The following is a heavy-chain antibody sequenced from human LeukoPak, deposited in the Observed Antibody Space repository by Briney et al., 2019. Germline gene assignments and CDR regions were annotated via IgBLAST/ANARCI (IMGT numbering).Heavy chain of an antibody. Sequence: SETLSLTCAVYGGSFSGYYWSWIRQPPGKGLEWIGEINHSGSTNYNPSLKSRVTISVDTSKNQFSLKLSSVTAADMAVYYCARGNYGGNSWFYYYYGMDVWGQGTTVTASS. D-gene: IGHD4-23*01. CDR3: ARGNYGGNSWFYYYYGMDV. J-gene: IGHJ6*02. CDR1: GGSFSGYY. CDR2: INHSGST. V-gene: IGHV4-34*01.